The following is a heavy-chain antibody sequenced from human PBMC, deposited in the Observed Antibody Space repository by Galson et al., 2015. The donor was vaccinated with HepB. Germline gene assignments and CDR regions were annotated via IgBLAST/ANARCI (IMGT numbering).Heavy chain of an antibody. CDR1: GFTFNSYS. V-gene: IGHV3-48*02. Sequence: SLRLSCAASGFTFNSYSMNWVRQAPGKGLEWISYISSTGGTMYYADSVKGRFTISRDIAKRSLYLQMDSLRDEDTGVYYCARDSTGWYLFDYWGQGTLVTVSS. J-gene: IGHJ4*02. CDR3: ARDSTGWYLFDY. CDR2: ISSTGGTM. D-gene: IGHD6-19*01.